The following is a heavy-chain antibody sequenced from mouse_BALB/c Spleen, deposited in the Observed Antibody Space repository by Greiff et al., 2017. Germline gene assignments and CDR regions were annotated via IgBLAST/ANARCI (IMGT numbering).Heavy chain of an antibody. CDR1: GYSITSDYA. CDR2: ISYSGST. V-gene: IGHV3-2*02. Sequence: EVKLVESGPGLVKPSQSLSLTCTVTGYSITSDYAWNWIRQFPGNKLEWMGYISYSGSTSYNPSLKSRISITRDTSKNQFFLQLNSVTTEDTATYYCARWFYWYFDVWGAGTTVTVSS. J-gene: IGHJ1*01. D-gene: IGHD2-2*01. CDR3: ARWFYWYFDV.